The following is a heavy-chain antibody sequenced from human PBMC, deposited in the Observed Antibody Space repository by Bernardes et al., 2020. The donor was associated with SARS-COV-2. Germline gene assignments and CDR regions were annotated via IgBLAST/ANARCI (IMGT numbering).Heavy chain of an antibody. CDR3: ARDVAGREDF. Sequence: GVSLRLSFASSDFTFIRVWMHSVRKVPGKGLLWVSLINEHGTITNYADSVKGRFTISRDNAKNTLFLQMSSLRAEDTAVYYCARDVAGREDFWGQGTLVTVSS. D-gene: IGHD1-26*01. CDR2: INEHGTIT. CDR1: DFTFIRVW. V-gene: IGHV3-74*01. J-gene: IGHJ4*02.